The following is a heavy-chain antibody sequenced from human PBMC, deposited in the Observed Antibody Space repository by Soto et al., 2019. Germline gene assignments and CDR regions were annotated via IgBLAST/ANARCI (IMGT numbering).Heavy chain of an antibody. CDR2: IIPVFGAT. CDR3: AGSPEWSYALSHLVITTFGFY. D-gene: IGHD3-22*01. V-gene: IGHV1-69*01. J-gene: IGHJ4*02. CDR1: GGTFSSYA. Sequence: QAQLVQSGAEVKKPGSSVKISCKASGGTFSSYAFSWVRQAPGQGLEWMGGIIPVFGATNYAQRFQGRFTMPASSSTRTAYVELSSLRSENTAVYYCAGSPEWSYALSHLVITTFGFYWGQVTLVTVSP.